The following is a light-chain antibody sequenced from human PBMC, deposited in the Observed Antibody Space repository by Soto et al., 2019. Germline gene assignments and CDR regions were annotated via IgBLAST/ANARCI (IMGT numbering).Light chain of an antibody. CDR1: SSDVGGYNY. CDR2: EVN. V-gene: IGLV2-8*01. CDR3: SSYAGSDNVV. Sequence: QSALTQPPSASGSPGQSVTISCTGTSSDVGGYNYVSWYQQLPGKAPKPIIYEVNKRPSGVPDRFSGSKSGNTASLTVSGLQTDDEGEYFCSSYAGSDNVVFGGGTKLTVL. J-gene: IGLJ2*01.